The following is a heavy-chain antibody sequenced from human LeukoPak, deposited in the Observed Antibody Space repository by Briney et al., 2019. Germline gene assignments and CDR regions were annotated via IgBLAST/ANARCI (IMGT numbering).Heavy chain of an antibody. J-gene: IGHJ4*02. CDR1: GFTFGDYA. CDR2: ISSSSSYI. D-gene: IGHD3-22*01. CDR3: AREWYDSSGYYNRLDYFDY. V-gene: IGHV3-21*01. Sequence: GRSLRLSCTASGFTFGDYAMTWVRQAPGKGLEWVSSISSSSSYIYYADSVKGRFTISRDNAKNSLYLQMNSLRADDTAVYYCAREWYDSSGYYNRLDYFDYWGQGTLVTVSS.